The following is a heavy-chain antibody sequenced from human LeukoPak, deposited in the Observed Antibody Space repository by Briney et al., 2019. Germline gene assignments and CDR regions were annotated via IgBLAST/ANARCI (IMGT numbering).Heavy chain of an antibody. CDR2: IYYSGST. CDR1: GASVSSGSYY. J-gene: IGHJ4*02. Sequence: PSETLSLTCTVSGASVSSGSYYWSWIRQPPGKGLEWIGYIYYSGSTNYNPSLKSRVTISVDTSKNQFSLKLSSVTAADTAVYYCARDRVRGNSNPFFDYWGQGTLVTVSS. CDR3: ARDRVRGNSNPFFDY. D-gene: IGHD4-11*01. V-gene: IGHV4-61*01.